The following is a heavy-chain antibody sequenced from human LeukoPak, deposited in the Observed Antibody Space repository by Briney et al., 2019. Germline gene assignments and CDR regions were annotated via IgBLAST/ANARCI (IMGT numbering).Heavy chain of an antibody. J-gene: IGHJ6*03. CDR1: GGSFSGYY. V-gene: IGHV4-34*01. CDR2: INHSGST. CDR3: ARSKYTTDYYYYYMDV. D-gene: IGHD4-17*01. Sequence: SETLSLTCAVYGGSFSGYYWSWIRQPPGKGLEWIGEINHSGSTNYNPSLKSRVTISVDTSKNQFSLKLSSVTAADTAVYYCARSKYTTDYYYYYMDVWGKGTTVTVSS.